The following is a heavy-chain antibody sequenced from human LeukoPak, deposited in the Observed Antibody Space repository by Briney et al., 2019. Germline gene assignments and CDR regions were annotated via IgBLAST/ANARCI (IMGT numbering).Heavy chain of an antibody. V-gene: IGHV3-30-3*01. J-gene: IGHJ5*02. CDR1: GFTFSSYA. CDR2: ISYDGSNK. Sequence: GGSLRLSCAASGFTFSSYAMHWVRQAPGKGLEWVAVISYDGSNKYYADSVKGRFTISRDNSKNTLYPQMNSLRAEDTAVYYCARDGIAAAGYNWFDPWGQGTLVTVSS. D-gene: IGHD6-13*01. CDR3: ARDGIAAAGYNWFDP.